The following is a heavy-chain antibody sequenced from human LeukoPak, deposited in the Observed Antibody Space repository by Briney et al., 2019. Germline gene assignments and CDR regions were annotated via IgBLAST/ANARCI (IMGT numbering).Heavy chain of an antibody. J-gene: IGHJ4*02. CDR2: INHSGST. CDR3: ARGYSGSWYGAQGGLDY. D-gene: IGHD6-13*01. Sequence: SETLSLTCAVYGGSFSGYYWSWIRQPPGKGLEWIGEINHSGSTNYNPSLKSRVTISADMSKNQFSLKLSSVTAADTAVYYCARGYSGSWYGAQGGLDYWGQGTLVTVSS. V-gene: IGHV4-34*01. CDR1: GGSFSGYY.